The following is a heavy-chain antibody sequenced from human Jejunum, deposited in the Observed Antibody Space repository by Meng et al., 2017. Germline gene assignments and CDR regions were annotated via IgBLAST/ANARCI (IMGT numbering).Heavy chain of an antibody. D-gene: IGHD1-26*01. V-gene: IGHV4-61*08. CDR2: AST. CDR3: ARDHMGSLDY. J-gene: IGHJ4*02. CDR1: GGSGSSAGYQ. Sequence: QVHLQGSGPGLVRSSETLSLICSVSGGSGSSAGYQWSWIRQPPGKGLEWIGYASTNYNPSLKSRVTISVDTSKNQFSLRLTSVTAADTAVYYCARDHMGSLDYWGQGILVTVSS.